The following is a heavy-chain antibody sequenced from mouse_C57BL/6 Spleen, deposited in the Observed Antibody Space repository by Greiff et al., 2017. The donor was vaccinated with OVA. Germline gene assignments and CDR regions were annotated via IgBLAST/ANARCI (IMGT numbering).Heavy chain of an antibody. V-gene: IGHV1-53*01. Sequence: VQLQQPGTELVKPGASVKLSCKASGYTFTSYWMHWVKQRPGQGLEWIGNINPSNGGTNYNEKFKGKATLTVDNTSSPAYMQPRSLTSEDSAVYYCARAGYYGSSGAWLAYWGQGTLVTVSA. CDR2: INPSNGGT. CDR3: ARAGYYGSSGAWLAY. CDR1: GYTFTSYW. J-gene: IGHJ3*01. D-gene: IGHD1-1*01.